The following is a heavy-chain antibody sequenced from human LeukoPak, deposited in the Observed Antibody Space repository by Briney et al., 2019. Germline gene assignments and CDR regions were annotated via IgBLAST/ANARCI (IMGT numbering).Heavy chain of an antibody. V-gene: IGHV1-69*04. D-gene: IGHD4-11*01. CDR2: IIPILGIA. CDR3: ARAYSNYDQYFDY. J-gene: IGHJ4*02. CDR1: GYTFTSYA. Sequence: SVKVSCKASGYTFTSYAISWVRQAPGQGLEWMGRIIPILGIANYAQKFQGRVTITADKSTSTAYMELSSLRSEDTAVYYCARAYSNYDQYFDYWGQGTLVTVSS.